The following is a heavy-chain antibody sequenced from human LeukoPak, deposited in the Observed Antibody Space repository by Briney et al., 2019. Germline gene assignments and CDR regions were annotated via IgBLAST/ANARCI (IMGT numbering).Heavy chain of an antibody. D-gene: IGHD3-10*01. CDR2: IYSGGST. Sequence: GGSLRLSCAASGFTFSGAAIHWVRQAPGRGLEWVSVIYSGGSTYYADSVKGRFTISRDNSKNTLFLQMNSLRAGDTAVYYCARGTVTMVDYWGQGTLVTVSS. CDR1: GFTFSGAA. CDR3: ARGTVTMVDY. J-gene: IGHJ4*02. V-gene: IGHV3-66*01.